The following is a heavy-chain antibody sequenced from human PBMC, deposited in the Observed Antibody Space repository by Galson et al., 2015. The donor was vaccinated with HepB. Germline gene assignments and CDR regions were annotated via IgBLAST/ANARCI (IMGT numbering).Heavy chain of an antibody. V-gene: IGHV1-18*01. CDR2: ICTYNGNT. J-gene: IGHJ4*02. CDR1: GYNFSSHG. CDR3: ARGPQLDY. Sequence: PVKVSCKDYGYNFSSHGIRWARQAPGQGLEWMGWICTYNGNTNYAQNLQGRVTVTTATSTITVYMELRSLRSDDTAVYYRARGPQLDYWGQGTLVTVSS. D-gene: IGHD2-2*01.